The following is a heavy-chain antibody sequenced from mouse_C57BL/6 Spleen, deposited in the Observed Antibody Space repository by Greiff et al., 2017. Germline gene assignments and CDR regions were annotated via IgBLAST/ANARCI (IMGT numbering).Heavy chain of an antibody. CDR3: DRRDGYAMDY. D-gene: IGHD1-1*01. CDR1: GFYIKNTY. Sequence: EVQLQQSVAELVRPGASVKLSCTASGFYIKNTYMHWVKQRPEQGLEWIGRIDPANGNTKYAPKFQGKGTITADTSSNTAYLQLSSLTSKYTAIYYCDRRDGYAMDYGGQGTSVTVSS. V-gene: IGHV14-3*01. CDR2: IDPANGNT. J-gene: IGHJ4*01.